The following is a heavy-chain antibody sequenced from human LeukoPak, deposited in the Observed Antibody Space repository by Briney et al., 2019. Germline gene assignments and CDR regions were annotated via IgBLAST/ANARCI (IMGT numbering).Heavy chain of an antibody. V-gene: IGHV3-23*01. D-gene: IGHD6-19*01. CDR2: ISGSGGST. CDR1: GFTFSSYA. J-gene: IGHJ4*02. Sequence: GGSLRLSCAASGFTFSSYAMSWVRQAPGKGLEWVSAISGSGGSTYYADSVKGRFTISRDNSKNTLYLQMNSLRAEDTAVYYCARHIGSGWYGAGVDYWGQGTLVTVSS. CDR3: ARHIGSGWYGAGVDY.